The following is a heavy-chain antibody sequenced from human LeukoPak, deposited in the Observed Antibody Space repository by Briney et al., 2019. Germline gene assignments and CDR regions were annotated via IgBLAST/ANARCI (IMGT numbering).Heavy chain of an antibody. Sequence: SQTLSLTCTVSGDSISSGRYYWSWIRQPAGKGLEWIGRIYSNGNTKFNPSLKSRVTISLDTSKNQFSLKLSSATAADTAVYYCASRHSKQQPYYYYMDIWGKGTTVAVSS. V-gene: IGHV4-61*02. CDR2: IYSNGNT. CDR3: ASRHSKQQPYYYYMDI. J-gene: IGHJ6*03. D-gene: IGHD6-13*01. CDR1: GDSISSGRYY.